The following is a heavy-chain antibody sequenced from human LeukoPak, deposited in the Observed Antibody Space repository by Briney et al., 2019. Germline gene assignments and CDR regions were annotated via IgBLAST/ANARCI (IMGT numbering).Heavy chain of an antibody. CDR2: IYSGGST. CDR1: GFTVSSNY. V-gene: IGHV3-66*01. D-gene: IGHD3-22*01. CDR3: ARDRGYYYDSSGSFDY. Sequence: GGSLRLSCAASGFTVSSNYMSWVRQAPGKGLEWVSVIYSGGSTYYADSVKGRFTISRDNSKNTLYLQMNSLRAEDTAVYYCARDRGYYYDSSGSFDYWGQGTLVTVSS. J-gene: IGHJ4*02.